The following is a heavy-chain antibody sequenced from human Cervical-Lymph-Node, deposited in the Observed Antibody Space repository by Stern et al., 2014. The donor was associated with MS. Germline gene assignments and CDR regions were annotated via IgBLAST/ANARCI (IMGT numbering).Heavy chain of an antibody. CDR1: GGSISCYY. Sequence: VQLQQSGPGLVKPSETLSLTCTVSGGSISCYYWTWIRQSPGKGLEYIGYIYYSGSTNNNPSLKSRVTISVDTSKNQFSLRLSSVTAADTAVYYCARSYTYGYYYGMDVWGQGTTVTVSS. D-gene: IGHD3-16*01. CDR2: IYYSGST. V-gene: IGHV4-59*01. J-gene: IGHJ6*02. CDR3: ARSYTYGYYYGMDV.